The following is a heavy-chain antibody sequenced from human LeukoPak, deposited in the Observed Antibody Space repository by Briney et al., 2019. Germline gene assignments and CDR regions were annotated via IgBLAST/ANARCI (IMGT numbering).Heavy chain of an antibody. Sequence: SQTLSLTCALSGDSLSSNSAAWHWTRQSPSRGLEWLGRTYYRSKWYNDYAVPVKSRITIIPDTSKNQFFLQLSSVTPEDTAVYYCARGNYVFGHWGQGTLVTVSS. D-gene: IGHD3-10*02. V-gene: IGHV6-1*01. CDR2: TYYRSKWYN. CDR1: GDSLSSNSAA. CDR3: ARGNYVFGH. J-gene: IGHJ4*02.